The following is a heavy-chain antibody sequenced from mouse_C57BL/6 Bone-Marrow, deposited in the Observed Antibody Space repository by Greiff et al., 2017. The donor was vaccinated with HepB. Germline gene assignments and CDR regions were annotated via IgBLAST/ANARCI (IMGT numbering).Heavy chain of an antibody. V-gene: IGHV1-69*01. CDR1: GYTFTSYW. Sequence: QVQLQQPGAELVMPGASVKLSCKASGYTFTSYWMHWVKQRPGQGLEWIGEIDPTDSYINYNQKFKGKSTLTVDKSSSTAYMQLSRLTSEDSAVYYCAGGWLLRYWGQGTTLTVSS. D-gene: IGHD2-3*01. CDR3: AGGWLLRY. J-gene: IGHJ2*01. CDR2: IDPTDSYI.